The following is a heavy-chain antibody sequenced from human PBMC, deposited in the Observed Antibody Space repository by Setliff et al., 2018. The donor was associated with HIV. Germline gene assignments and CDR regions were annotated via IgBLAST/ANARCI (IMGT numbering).Heavy chain of an antibody. J-gene: IGHJ4*02. V-gene: IGHV1-24*01. CDR1: RYTLTELS. D-gene: IGHD5-18*01. CDR2: FDPEHRKT. Sequence: ASVKVSCKVSRYTLTELSMHWVRQAPGKGLEWMGSFDPEHRKTLYAQKFQGRVTMTQDTSTDTAYMELSSLRSDDMAVYYCAAKRRYNYDLKGPLDYWAQGTLVTVSS. CDR3: AAKRRYNYDLKGPLDY.